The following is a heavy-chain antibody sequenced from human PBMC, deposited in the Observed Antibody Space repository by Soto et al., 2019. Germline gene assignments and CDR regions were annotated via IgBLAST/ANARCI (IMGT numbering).Heavy chain of an antibody. Sequence: ASVKVSCKASGFPFSSYAMSWVRQAPGKGLEWVSAISGSGGSTYYADSVKGRFTISRDNSKNTLYLRMNSLRAEDTAVYYCAKVKGEQWLFLFDYWGQGTLGTVCS. CDR2: ISGSGGST. J-gene: IGHJ4*02. V-gene: IGHV3-23*01. CDR3: AKVKGEQWLFLFDY. CDR1: GFPFSSYA. D-gene: IGHD6-19*01.